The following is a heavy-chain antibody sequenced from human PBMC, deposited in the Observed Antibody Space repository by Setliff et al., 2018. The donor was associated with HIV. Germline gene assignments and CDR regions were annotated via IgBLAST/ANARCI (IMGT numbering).Heavy chain of an antibody. CDR3: ASEGPLGYYYGSGRPNYFDY. CDR2: IYHSVST. J-gene: IGHJ4*02. V-gene: IGHV4-38-2*02. CDR1: GYSISSGYY. Sequence: SETLSLTCTVSGYSISSGYYWGWIRHPPGKGLEWSGSIYHSVSTYYNPSPKSRVTISVDTSKNQFSLKLSSVTAADTAVYYCASEGPLGYYYGSGRPNYFDYWGQGTLVTVSS. D-gene: IGHD3-10*01.